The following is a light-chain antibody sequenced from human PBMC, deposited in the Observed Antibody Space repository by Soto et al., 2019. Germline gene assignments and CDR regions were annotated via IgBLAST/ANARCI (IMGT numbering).Light chain of an antibody. Sequence: IVFARFSGTLSLPPGARATLPWRAIQSVSNNYLAWYQQKPGQAPRLLIYGASNRATGIPDRFSGSGSGTDFTLTISRLEPEDFAVYFCQQYGSSPRLTFGGGTKVDIK. CDR2: GAS. CDR1: QSVSNNY. CDR3: QQYGSSPRLT. J-gene: IGKJ4*01. V-gene: IGKV3-20*01.